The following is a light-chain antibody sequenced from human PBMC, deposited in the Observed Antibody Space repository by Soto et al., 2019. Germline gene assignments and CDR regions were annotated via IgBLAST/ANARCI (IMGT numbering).Light chain of an antibody. Sequence: QSVLTQPPSASGTPGQRVTISCSGSSSNIGSNTVNWYQQLPGTAPKLLIYSNNQRPSGVPDRFSGSKSGTSASLAISGLQSEDEADYYCAAWDDSLNGQWVFGGGTKVNVL. CDR1: SSNIGSNT. V-gene: IGLV1-44*01. CDR2: SNN. CDR3: AAWDDSLNGQWV. J-gene: IGLJ3*02.